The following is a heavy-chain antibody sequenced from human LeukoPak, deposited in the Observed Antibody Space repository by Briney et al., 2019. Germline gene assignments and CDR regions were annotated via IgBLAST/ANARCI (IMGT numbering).Heavy chain of an antibody. CDR1: GYTFTGYY. CDR2: INPNSGGT. CDR3: ARDSFYSSSWYPFDY. D-gene: IGHD6-13*01. J-gene: IGHJ4*02. V-gene: IGHV1-2*02. Sequence: GASVKVSCKASGYTFTGYYMYWVRQAPGQGLEWMGWINPNSGGTNYAQKFQGRVTMTRDTSISTAYMELSRLRSDDTAVYYCARDSFYSSSWYPFDYWGQGTLVTVSS.